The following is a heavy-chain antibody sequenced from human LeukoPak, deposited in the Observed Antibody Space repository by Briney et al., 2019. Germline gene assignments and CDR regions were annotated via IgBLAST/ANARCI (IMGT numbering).Heavy chain of an antibody. J-gene: IGHJ4*02. CDR3: ARGSKVSLRFLEWSLPDYFDY. Sequence: RPGGSLRLSCAASGFTFDDYGMSWVRQAPGKGLEWVSGINWNGGSTGYADSVKGRFTISRDNAKNSLYLQMNSLRAEDTALYHCARGSKVSLRFLEWSLPDYFDYWGQGTLVTVSS. CDR2: INWNGGST. D-gene: IGHD3-3*01. V-gene: IGHV3-20*01. CDR1: GFTFDDYG.